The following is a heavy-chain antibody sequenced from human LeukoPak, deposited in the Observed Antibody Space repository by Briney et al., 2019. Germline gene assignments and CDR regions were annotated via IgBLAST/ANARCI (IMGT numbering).Heavy chain of an antibody. CDR3: ARQQEYDFWSATTGALDI. CDR2: IYYSGST. V-gene: IGHV4-39*01. CDR1: GGSISSSSYY. D-gene: IGHD3-3*01. J-gene: IGHJ3*02. Sequence: SETLSLTCTVSGGSISSSSYYWGWIRQPPGKGLEWIGSIYYSGSTYYNPSLKSRVTISVDTSKNQFSLKLSSVTAADTAVYYCARQQEYDFWSATTGALDIWGQGTVVTVSS.